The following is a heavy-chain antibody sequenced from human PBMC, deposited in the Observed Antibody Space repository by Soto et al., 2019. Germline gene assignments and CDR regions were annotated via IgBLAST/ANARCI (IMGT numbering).Heavy chain of an antibody. CDR1: GGSTRSSNW. V-gene: IGHV4-4*02. CDR3: AGTNNIAARFPVMDV. CDR2: IYHSGST. Sequence: SSETLSLTCAVSGGSTRSSNWWTWVRQPPGKGLEWIGEIYHSGSTNYNPSLKRRVSISVDKSKKQFSLKVNSVTAADTAVYYCAGTNNIAARFPVMDVWGQGTTVTVS. J-gene: IGHJ6*02. D-gene: IGHD6-6*01.